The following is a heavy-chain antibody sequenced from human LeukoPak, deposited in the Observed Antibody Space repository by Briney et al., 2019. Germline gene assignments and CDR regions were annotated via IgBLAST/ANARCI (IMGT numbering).Heavy chain of an antibody. V-gene: IGHV3-48*01. CDR1: GFTFSSYT. D-gene: IGHD5-18*01. CDR2: ISSSSSTI. CDR3: AVGYREYYFDY. Sequence: GGSLRLSCAASGFTFSSYTMNWVRQPPGKGLEWVSNISSSSSTIYYADSVKGRFTISRDNAKNSLYLQMNSLRAEDTAVYYCAVGYREYYFDYWGQGTLVTVSS. J-gene: IGHJ4*02.